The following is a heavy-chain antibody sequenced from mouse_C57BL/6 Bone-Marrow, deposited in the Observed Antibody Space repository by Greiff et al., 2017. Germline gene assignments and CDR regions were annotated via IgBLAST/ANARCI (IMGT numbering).Heavy chain of an antibody. CDR1: GYTFTDYY. J-gene: IGHJ3*01. V-gene: IGHV1-26*01. D-gene: IGHD4-1*01. Sequence: EVQLQQSGPELVKPGASVKISCKASGYTFTDYYMNWVKQRHGKSLEWIGDINPNNGGTSYNQKFKGKATLTVDKSSSTAYMELRSLTSEDSAVYYCAPLTEGFADWGQGTLVTVSA. CDR3: APLTEGFAD. CDR2: INPNNGGT.